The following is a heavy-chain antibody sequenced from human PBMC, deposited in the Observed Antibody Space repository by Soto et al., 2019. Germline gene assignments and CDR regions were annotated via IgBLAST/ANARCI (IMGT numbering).Heavy chain of an antibody. CDR1: GFTFSSYA. V-gene: IGHV3-30-3*01. D-gene: IGHD3-3*01. J-gene: IGHJ6*02. CDR3: ARDLTIFGVVIMDV. Sequence: GGSLSLSCAASGFTFSSYAMHWVRQAPGKGLEWVAVISYDGSNKYYADSVKGRFTISRDNSKNTLYLQMNSLRAEDTAVYYCARDLTIFGVVIMDVWGQGTTVTVSS. CDR2: ISYDGSNK.